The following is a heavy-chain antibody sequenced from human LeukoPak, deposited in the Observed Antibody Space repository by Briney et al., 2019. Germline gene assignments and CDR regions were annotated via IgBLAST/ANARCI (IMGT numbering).Heavy chain of an antibody. Sequence: VKPSETLSLTCTVSGGSISSSSYYWGWIRQPPGKGLEWIGSIHYSGSTNYNPSLKSRVTISVDTSKNQFSLKLSSVTAADTAVYYCARPMVRGVSPLFGYWGQGTLVTVSS. CDR1: GGSISSSSYY. CDR3: ARPMVRGVSPLFGY. V-gene: IGHV4-39*07. D-gene: IGHD3-10*01. CDR2: IHYSGST. J-gene: IGHJ4*02.